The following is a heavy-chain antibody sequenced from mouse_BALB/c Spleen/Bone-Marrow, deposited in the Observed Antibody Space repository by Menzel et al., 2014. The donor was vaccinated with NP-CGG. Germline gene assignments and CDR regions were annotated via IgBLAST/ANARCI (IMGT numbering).Heavy chain of an antibody. J-gene: IGHJ3*01. V-gene: IGHV1S130*01. CDR3: ARYWSGFAY. Sequence: TFTSSWMHRAKRRPGPELEGIGEVRPNSGNTNYNEKVKGNATLTVDTYSSTAYVDLSSLTSEDSAVYYCARYWSGFAYWGEGTLATIYA. CDR1: TFTSSW. CDR2: VRPNSGNT. D-gene: IGHD4-1*01.